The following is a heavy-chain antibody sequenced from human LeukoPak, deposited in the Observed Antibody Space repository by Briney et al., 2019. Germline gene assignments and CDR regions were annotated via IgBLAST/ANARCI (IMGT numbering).Heavy chain of an antibody. J-gene: IGHJ4*02. CDR2: INSDGSST. Sequence: PGRSLRLSCAASGFTFSSYWMHWVRQVPGKGLVWVSHINSDGSSTSYADSVKGRFTISRDNAKNTLYLQMNSLRAEDTAVYFCARDKVYYGSGTYGYWGQGTLVTVSS. V-gene: IGHV3-74*01. CDR1: GFTFSSYW. D-gene: IGHD3-10*01. CDR3: ARDKVYYGSGTYGY.